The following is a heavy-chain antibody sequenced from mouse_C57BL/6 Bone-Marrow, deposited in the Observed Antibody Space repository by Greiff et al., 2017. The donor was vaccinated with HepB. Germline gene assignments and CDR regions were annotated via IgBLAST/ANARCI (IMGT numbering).Heavy chain of an antibody. D-gene: IGHD1-1*01. CDR3: AKFYDYYGSSYDAMDY. CDR1: GFSLTSYG. J-gene: IGHJ4*01. CDR2: IWSGGST. V-gene: IGHV2-4*01. Sequence: VQLQESGPGLVQPSQSLSITCTVSGFSLTSYGVHWVRQPPGKGLEWLGVIWSGGSTDYNAAFISRLSISKDNSKSQVFFKMNSLQADDTAIYYCAKFYDYYGSSYDAMDYWGQGTSVTVSS.